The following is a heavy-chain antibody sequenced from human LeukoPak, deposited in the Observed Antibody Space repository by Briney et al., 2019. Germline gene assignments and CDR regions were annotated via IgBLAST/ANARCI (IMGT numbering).Heavy chain of an antibody. CDR1: GFTFSSYG. V-gene: IGHV3-30*03. Sequence: GRSLRLSCAASGFTFSSYGMHWVRQAPGKGLEWVAVISYDGSNDYYTDSVKGRFTISKDNSKNTLYLQMNSLRTEDTAVYYCARARDHYGSGSYPDYWGQGTLVTVSS. CDR2: ISYDGSND. CDR3: ARARDHYGSGSYPDY. D-gene: IGHD3-10*01. J-gene: IGHJ4*02.